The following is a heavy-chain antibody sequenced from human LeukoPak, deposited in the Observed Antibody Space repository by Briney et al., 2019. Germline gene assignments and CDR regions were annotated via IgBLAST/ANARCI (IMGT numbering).Heavy chain of an antibody. CDR3: ARQTGSGLFILP. D-gene: IGHD3/OR15-3a*01. CDR1: GVSISSSNSY. J-gene: IGHJ4*02. V-gene: IGHV4-39*01. CDR2: IYYSGNT. Sequence: SETLSLTCPVSGVSISSSNSYWVWIRQPPGKGLEWIGSIYYSGNTYYNASLKSQVSISIDTSKNRFSLKLTSVTAADTAVYYCARQTGSGLFILPGGQGTLVTVSS.